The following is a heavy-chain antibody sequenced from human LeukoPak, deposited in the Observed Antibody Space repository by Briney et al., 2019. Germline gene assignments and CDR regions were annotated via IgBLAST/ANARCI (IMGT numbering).Heavy chain of an antibody. J-gene: IGHJ5*02. CDR3: ARPNGDYYNWFDP. V-gene: IGHV1-2*02. Sequence: ASVKVSCKASGYTFTGYYMHWVRQAPGQGLEWMGWINPNSGGTNYAQKFQGRVTMTRGTSISTAYMELSRLRSDDTAVYYCARPNGDYYNWFDPWGQGTLVTVSS. CDR1: GYTFTGYY. CDR2: INPNSGGT. D-gene: IGHD4-17*01.